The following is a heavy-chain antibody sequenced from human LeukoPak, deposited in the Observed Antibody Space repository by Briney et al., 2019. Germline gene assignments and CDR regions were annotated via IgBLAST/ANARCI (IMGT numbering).Heavy chain of an antibody. CDR3: ARRSDYYDSSAYSC. CDR2: MNPNTGNT. J-gene: IGHJ4*02. CDR1: GYSFTNYG. Sequence: GASVKVSCKASGYSFTNYGINWLRQATGQGLEWMGWMNPNTGNTGYAQKFQGRVTITRDTSISTADMELSSLRSDDTAVYYCARRSDYYDSSAYSCWGQGTLVTVSS. V-gene: IGHV1-8*03. D-gene: IGHD3-22*01.